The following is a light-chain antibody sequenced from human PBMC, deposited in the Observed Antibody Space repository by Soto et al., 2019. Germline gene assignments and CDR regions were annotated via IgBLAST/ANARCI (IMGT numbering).Light chain of an antibody. Sequence: QSALTRPASVSGSPGQSITISCTGTSSDVGGYNYVSWYQQHPGKAPKLIIYDVSNRPSGVSNRFSGSKSGNTASLTISGLQAEDEADYYCSSYTRSDTGVFGGGTKLTVL. CDR2: DVS. J-gene: IGLJ2*01. CDR3: SSYTRSDTGV. V-gene: IGLV2-14*01. CDR1: SSDVGGYNY.